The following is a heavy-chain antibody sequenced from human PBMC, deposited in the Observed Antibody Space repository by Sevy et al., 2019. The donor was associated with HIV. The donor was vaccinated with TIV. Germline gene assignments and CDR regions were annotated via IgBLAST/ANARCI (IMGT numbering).Heavy chain of an antibody. V-gene: IGHV1-24*01. CDR2: FDPEDGET. CDR3: TTDLSHYFDY. Sequence: ASVKVSCRVSGYTHTKLSIHWVRQAPGKGLGWMGGFDPEDGETFYAQNFQGRVTMTEDTSTDTAYMELSSLRSEDTAVYYCTTDLSHYFDYWGQGTLVTVSS. CDR1: GYTHTKLS. D-gene: IGHD3-3*02. J-gene: IGHJ4*02.